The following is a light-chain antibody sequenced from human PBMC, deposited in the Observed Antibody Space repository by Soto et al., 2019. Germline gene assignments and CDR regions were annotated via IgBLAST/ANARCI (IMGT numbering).Light chain of an antibody. Sequence: IVLTESTATLSLSPGERATLSCRASQSVSSYLAWYQQKPGQAPRLLIYDASNRATGIPARFSGSGSGTDFTLTISSLEPEDFAVYYCQQRSNLPRFPFGPLT. CDR2: DAS. CDR1: QSVSSY. V-gene: IGKV3-11*01. J-gene: IGKJ3*01. CDR3: QQRSNLPRFP.